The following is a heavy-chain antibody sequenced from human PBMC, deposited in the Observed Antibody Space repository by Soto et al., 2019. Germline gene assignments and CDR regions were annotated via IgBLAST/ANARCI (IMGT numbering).Heavy chain of an antibody. J-gene: IGHJ6*03. D-gene: IGHD3-3*01. CDR3: ARAPPPITISVDYYYMDV. CDR1: GYTFTSYG. CDR2: ISAYNGNT. Sequence: ASVKVSCKASGYTFTSYGISWVRQAPGQGLEWMGWISAYNGNTNYAQKLQGRVTMTTDTSTSTAYMELRSLRSDDTAVYYCARAPPPITISVDYYYMDVWGKGTTVTVSS. V-gene: IGHV1-18*01.